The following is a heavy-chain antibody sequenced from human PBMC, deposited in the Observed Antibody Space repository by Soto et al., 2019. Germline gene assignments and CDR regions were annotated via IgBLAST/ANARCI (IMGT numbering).Heavy chain of an antibody. CDR3: ARRVRNDYGEDV. J-gene: IGHJ6*01. D-gene: IGHD4-17*01. V-gene: IGHV3-74*01. Sequence: GGSLRLSCAAHGFTFISSSMHWVLQAPGKGLVWVSLINSDESTTTYADSVQGRFSISRDNAKNTLYLITHSLRAEETAMYYCARRVRNDYGEDVWGQGTTVTASS. CDR2: INSDESTT. CDR1: GFTFISSS.